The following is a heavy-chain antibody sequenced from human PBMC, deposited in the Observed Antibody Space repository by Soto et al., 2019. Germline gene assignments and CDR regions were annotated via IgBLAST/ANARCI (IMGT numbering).Heavy chain of an antibody. Sequence: SETLSLTCTVSGGSISSGGYYWSWLRQHPGKGLEWIGYIYYSGSTYYNPSLKSRVTISVDTSKNQFSLKLSSVTAADTAVYYCARYCSSTSCVNWFDPWGQGTLVTVSS. CDR2: IYYSGST. CDR3: ARYCSSTSCVNWFDP. V-gene: IGHV4-31*03. CDR1: GGSISSGGYY. J-gene: IGHJ5*02. D-gene: IGHD2-2*01.